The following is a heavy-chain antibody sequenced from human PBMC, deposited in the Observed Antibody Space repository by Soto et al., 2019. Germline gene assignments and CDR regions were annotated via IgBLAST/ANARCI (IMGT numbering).Heavy chain of an antibody. Sequence: EVQLVESGGGLVKPGGSLRLSCAASGFTFSSYSMNWVRQAPGKGLEWVSSISSSSSYIYYADSVKGRFTISRDNATNSLYLQMNSLRAEDTAVYYCAREGDIVVVPAAIRYYYYYGMDVWGQGTTVTVSS. CDR1: GFTFSSYS. J-gene: IGHJ6*02. CDR2: ISSSSSYI. V-gene: IGHV3-21*01. D-gene: IGHD2-2*01. CDR3: AREGDIVVVPAAIRYYYYYGMDV.